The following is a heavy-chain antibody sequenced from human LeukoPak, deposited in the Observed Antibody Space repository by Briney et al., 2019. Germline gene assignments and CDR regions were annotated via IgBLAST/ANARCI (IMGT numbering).Heavy chain of an antibody. CDR1: GYTFTSYG. CDR2: ISAYNGNT. J-gene: IGHJ5*02. CDR3: VRDWEWKAARNLFDP. V-gene: IGHV1-18*01. D-gene: IGHD6-6*01. Sequence: ASVTVSCKASGYTFTSYGISWVRQAPGQGLEWMGWISAYNGNTNYAQKFLGRVIMTTDISTTTAYMELRSLRPDDTAVYYCVRDWEWKAARNLFDPWGQGTRVTVSS.